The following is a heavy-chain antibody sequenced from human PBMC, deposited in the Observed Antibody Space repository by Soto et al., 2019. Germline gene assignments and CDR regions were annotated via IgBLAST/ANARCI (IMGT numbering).Heavy chain of an antibody. J-gene: IGHJ4*02. CDR2: MSYDGSDE. CDR3: AGGVYYYDY. V-gene: IGHV3-30*03. Sequence: QVPLVESGGGEVQPGTSLRLSCAVSGFTFSNYGMHWVRQAPGKGLEWVAMMSYDGSDEYYADSVKGRFTISRDNSKNTLYLQMNSLRTDDTAVYYCAGGVYYYDYWGQGTQVTVSS. CDR1: GFTFSNYG. D-gene: IGHD3-22*01.